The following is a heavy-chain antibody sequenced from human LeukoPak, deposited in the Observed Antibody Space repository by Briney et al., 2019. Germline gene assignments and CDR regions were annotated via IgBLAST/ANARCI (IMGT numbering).Heavy chain of an antibody. CDR1: GGSFSGYY. CDR3: ARVSRDYYDSSGPFDY. J-gene: IGHJ4*02. D-gene: IGHD3-22*01. CDR2: INHSGST. V-gene: IGHV4-34*01. Sequence: SETLSLTCAVYGGSFSGYYWSWIRRPPGKGLEWIGEINHSGSTNYNPSLKSRVTISVDTSKNQFSLKLSSVTAADTAVYYCARVSRDYYDSSGPFDYWGQGTLVTVSS.